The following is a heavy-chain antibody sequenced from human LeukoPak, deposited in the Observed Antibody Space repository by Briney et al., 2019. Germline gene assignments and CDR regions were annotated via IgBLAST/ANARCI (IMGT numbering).Heavy chain of an antibody. CDR3: ARDALTDYDILTGQPNWFDP. CDR1: GYTFTSYD. Sequence: ASVKVSCKASGYTFTSYDINWVRQAPGQGLEWMGWINPNSGGTNYAQKFQGRVTMTRDTSISTAYMELSRLRSDDTAVYYCARDALTDYDILTGQPNWFDPWGQGTLVTVSS. J-gene: IGHJ5*02. CDR2: INPNSGGT. V-gene: IGHV1-2*02. D-gene: IGHD3-9*01.